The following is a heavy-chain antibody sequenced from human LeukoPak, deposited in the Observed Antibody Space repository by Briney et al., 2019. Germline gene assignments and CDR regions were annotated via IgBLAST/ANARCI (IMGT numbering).Heavy chain of an antibody. CDR2: INPNSGGT. J-gene: IGHJ4*02. CDR3: ARDLAVAGTMVEFDY. Sequence: ASVKVSCKASGYTFTGNYMHWVRQAPGQGLEWMGWINPNSGGTNYAQKFQGRVTMTRDTSISADYMELSRLRSDDTAVYYCARDLAVAGTMVEFDYWGQGTLVTVSS. V-gene: IGHV1-2*02. D-gene: IGHD6-19*01. CDR1: GYTFTGNY.